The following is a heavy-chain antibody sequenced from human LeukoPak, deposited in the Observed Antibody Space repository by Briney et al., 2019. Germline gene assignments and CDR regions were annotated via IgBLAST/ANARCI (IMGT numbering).Heavy chain of an antibody. Sequence: PGGSLRLSCAASGSTFSNAWMSWVRQAPGKGLEWVGRIKSKTDGGTTDYAAPVKGRFTISRDDSKNTLYLQMNSLKTEDTAVYYCTTSPDSRGYYYIGPFDYWGQGTLVTVSS. V-gene: IGHV3-15*01. CDR1: GSTFSNAW. CDR3: TTSPDSRGYYYIGPFDY. CDR2: IKSKTDGGTT. D-gene: IGHD3-22*01. J-gene: IGHJ4*02.